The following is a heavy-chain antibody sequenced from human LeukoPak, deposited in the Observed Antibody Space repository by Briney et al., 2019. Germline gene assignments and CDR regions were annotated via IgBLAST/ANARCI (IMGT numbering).Heavy chain of an antibody. CDR2: ISGSGSST. Sequence: PGGSLRLSCAASGFTFSSYDMSWVRQAPGKGLEWVSGISGSGSSTYYADSVKGRFTISRDNSKNTLYLQMNSLRAEDTAVYYCAKSFGPVIAAAGTGADWGQGTLVTVSS. CDR1: GFTFSSYD. V-gene: IGHV3-23*01. CDR3: AKSFGPVIAAAGTGAD. D-gene: IGHD6-13*01. J-gene: IGHJ4*02.